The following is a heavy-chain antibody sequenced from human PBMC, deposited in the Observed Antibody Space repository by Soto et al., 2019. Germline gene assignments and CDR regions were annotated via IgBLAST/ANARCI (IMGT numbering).Heavy chain of an antibody. Sequence: SETLSLTCTVSDGSISSGGYYWSWIRQHPGEGLEWIGYIYYSGSTYYNPSLKSRVTISVDTSENKFSLKLSSVTAADTAVYFCARASLDVWSESQGPRWFDPWGQGTMVTVYS. CDR2: IYYSGST. D-gene: IGHD3-3*01. V-gene: IGHV4-31*03. CDR3: ARASLDVWSESQGPRWFDP. J-gene: IGHJ5*02. CDR1: DGSISSGGYY.